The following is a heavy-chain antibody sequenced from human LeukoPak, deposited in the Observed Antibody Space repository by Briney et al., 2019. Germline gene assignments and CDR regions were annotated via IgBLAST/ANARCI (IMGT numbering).Heavy chain of an antibody. D-gene: IGHD2-15*01. CDR1: GFSFSSYW. CDR3: GSQVVEF. J-gene: IGHJ3*01. Sequence: GGSLRLSCAASGFSFSSYWMHWVRQAPGKGLVWVSRISSDGSIINYADSVKGRLTISRDNAKSTLYLQMNRLRAEDTAVYYCGSQVVEFWGQGTMVTVSS. CDR2: ISSDGSII. V-gene: IGHV3-74*01.